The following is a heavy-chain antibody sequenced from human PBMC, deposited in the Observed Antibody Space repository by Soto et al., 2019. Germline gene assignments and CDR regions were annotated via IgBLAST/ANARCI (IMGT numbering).Heavy chain of an antibody. CDR3: ARDSLGGASLDY. J-gene: IGHJ4*02. CDR1: GFTFSSYS. CDR2: ISSSSSYI. V-gene: IGHV3-21*01. Sequence: EVQLVESGGGLVKPGGSLRLSCAASGFTFSSYSMNWVRQAPGKGLEWVSSISSSSSYIYYADSVKGRFTISRDNAKNSLYLQMNSLRAVDTAVYYCARDSLGGASLDYWGQGTLVTVSS. D-gene: IGHD1-26*01.